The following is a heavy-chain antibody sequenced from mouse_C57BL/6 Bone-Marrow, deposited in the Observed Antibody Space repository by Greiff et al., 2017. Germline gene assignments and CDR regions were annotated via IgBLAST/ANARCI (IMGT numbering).Heavy chain of an antibody. CDR2: LDPSDSYT. J-gene: IGHJ4*01. Sequence: VQLQQPGAELVMPGASVKLSCKASGYTFTSYWMHWVKQRPGQGLEWIGELDPSDSYTNYNQKFKGKSTVTVDTSASTAYMQLSSLTSEHSAVYYCARESHYYSNPYAMDYWGQGTSVTVSS. CDR3: ARESHYYSNPYAMDY. V-gene: IGHV1-69*01. CDR1: GYTFTSYW. D-gene: IGHD2-5*01.